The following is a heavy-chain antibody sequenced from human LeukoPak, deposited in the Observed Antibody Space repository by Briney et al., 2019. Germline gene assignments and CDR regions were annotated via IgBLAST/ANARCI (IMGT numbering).Heavy chain of an antibody. V-gene: IGHV4-30-4*08. CDR1: GGSINSGDYY. Sequence: SETLSLTCTVPGGSINSGDYYWSWIRQPPGKGREWIGYIYYSGSTYYNPSLKSRVTISIDTSKNQFSLKLSSVTAADTAVYYCARGYCSGGSCWFDYWGQGTLVTVSS. CDR2: IYYSGST. CDR3: ARGYCSGGSCWFDY. J-gene: IGHJ4*02. D-gene: IGHD2-15*01.